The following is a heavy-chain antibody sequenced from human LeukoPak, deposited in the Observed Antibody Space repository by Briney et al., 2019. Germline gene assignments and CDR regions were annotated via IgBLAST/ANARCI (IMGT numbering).Heavy chain of an antibody. V-gene: IGHV4-34*01. CDR1: GGSFSGYY. Sequence: SETLSLTCAVYGGSFSGYYWSWIRQPPGKGLEWIGEINHSGSTNHNPSLKSRVTISVDTSKNQFSLKLRSVTAADTAVYYCARGSLAVAFDYWGQGTLVIVSS. CDR3: ARGSLAVAFDY. D-gene: IGHD6-19*01. J-gene: IGHJ4*02. CDR2: INHSGST.